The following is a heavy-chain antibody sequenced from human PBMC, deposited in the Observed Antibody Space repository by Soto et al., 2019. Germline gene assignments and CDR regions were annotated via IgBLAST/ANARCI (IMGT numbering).Heavy chain of an antibody. V-gene: IGHV4-59*02. J-gene: IGHJ4*02. CDR2: IYNSGTT. Sequence: QVQLQESGPGLVKPSETLSLTCTVSGGSVSSHYWSWIRQPPGKGLEWIGFIYNSGTTYYNPSLKSRGTISVDTSEHQFSLKLNSVTAADTAVYYCARGRGGSPAYDYWGQGTLVTVSS. CDR1: GGSVSSHY. D-gene: IGHD1-26*01. CDR3: ARGRGGSPAYDY.